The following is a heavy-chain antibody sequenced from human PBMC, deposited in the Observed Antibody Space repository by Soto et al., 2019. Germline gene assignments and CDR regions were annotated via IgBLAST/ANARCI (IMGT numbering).Heavy chain of an antibody. V-gene: IGHV3-21*01. J-gene: IGHJ4*02. CDR1: GFTFSSYS. Sequence: EVQLVESGGGLVKPGGSLRLSCAASGFTFSSYSMNWVRQAPGKGLEWVSSISSSSSYIYYADSVKGRFTIARDNAKNSLYLQMNSVRAEDTAVYYCASSRRYCSGGSCYSGLDYFDYWSQGTLVTVSS. D-gene: IGHD2-15*01. CDR3: ASSRRYCSGGSCYSGLDYFDY. CDR2: ISSSSSYI.